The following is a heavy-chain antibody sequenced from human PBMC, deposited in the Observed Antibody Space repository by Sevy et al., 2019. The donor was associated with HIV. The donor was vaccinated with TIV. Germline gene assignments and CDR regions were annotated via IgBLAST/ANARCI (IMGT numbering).Heavy chain of an antibody. J-gene: IGHJ4*02. V-gene: IGHV3-23*01. D-gene: IGHD2-8*01. CDR1: GFNFNIYS. CDR3: AREGCTRPHDY. Sequence: GGSLRLSCAVSGFNFNIYSMSWVRQAPGKGLEWVSTLSFGCGKINYADSVKGRFIISRDDSKNTLYLQMYSLRAEDMAVYFCAREGCTRPHDYWGQGTLVTVSS. CDR2: LSFGCGKI.